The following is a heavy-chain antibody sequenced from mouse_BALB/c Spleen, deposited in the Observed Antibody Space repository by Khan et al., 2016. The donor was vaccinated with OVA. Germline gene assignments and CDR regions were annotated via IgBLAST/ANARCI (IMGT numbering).Heavy chain of an antibody. CDR2: IWGDGST. V-gene: IGHV2-6-7*01. CDR1: GFSLTDYG. Sequence: VQLQQSGPGLVAPSQSLSITCTVSGFSLTDYGVNWVRQPPGKGLEWLGMIWGDGSTDYNSALKSRLSISKDNSKSQVFLKMNSLQTDDTARYYCARELRLGGFAYWGQGTLATVSA. CDR3: ARELRLGGFAY. J-gene: IGHJ3*01. D-gene: IGHD1-2*01.